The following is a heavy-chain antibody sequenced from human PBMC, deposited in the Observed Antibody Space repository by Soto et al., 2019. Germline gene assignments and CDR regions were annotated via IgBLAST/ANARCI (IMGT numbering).Heavy chain of an antibody. V-gene: IGHV4-38-2*01. J-gene: IGHJ3*01. CDR1: GFFISSGNY. CDR2: IFHGGNT. D-gene: IGHD2-15*01. CDR3: AGARWYDAFDV. Sequence: SETLSLTCAVSGFFISSGNYWGWIRKPPGKGLEWIGSIFHGGNTYYNPSLKSRVTISVDMSKNQFSLKLNSVTAADTAVYYCAGARWYDAFDVWGQGTVVTVSS.